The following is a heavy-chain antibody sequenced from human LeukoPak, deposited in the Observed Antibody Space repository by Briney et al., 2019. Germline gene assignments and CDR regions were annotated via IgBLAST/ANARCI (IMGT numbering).Heavy chain of an antibody. V-gene: IGHV3-23*01. J-gene: IGHJ6*02. CDR2: ISGSGATT. D-gene: IGHD3-16*01. Sequence: GGSLRLSCAASGFTFGNYAMSWVRQAPGKGLEWVSVISGSGATTDHADSVMGRFTISRDNSKNTVYLQVDSLRAEDTAVYFCAKGLWGAYYYGTDVWGQGTTVTVSS. CDR3: AKGLWGAYYYGTDV. CDR1: GFTFGNYA.